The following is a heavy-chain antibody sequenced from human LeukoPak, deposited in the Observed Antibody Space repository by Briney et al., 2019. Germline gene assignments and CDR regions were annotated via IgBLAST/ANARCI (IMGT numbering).Heavy chain of an antibody. V-gene: IGHV3-30*07. Sequence: GGSLRLSCAASGFTFNNYAMHWVRQAPGKGLEWVAVISYDGSKKYYADSVKGRFTISRDNPRNTLYLQMNSLRAEDTAVYFCAKRGVVIRVILVGFHKEAYYFDSWGQGALVTVSS. CDR3: AKRGVVIRVILVGFHKEAYYFDS. D-gene: IGHD3-22*01. CDR1: GFTFNNYA. J-gene: IGHJ4*02. CDR2: ISYDGSKK.